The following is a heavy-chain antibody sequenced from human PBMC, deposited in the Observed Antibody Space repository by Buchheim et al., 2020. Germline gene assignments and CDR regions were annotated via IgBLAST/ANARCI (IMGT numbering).Heavy chain of an antibody. J-gene: IGHJ6*02. CDR3: ARDYSSGWYGHYGMDV. Sequence: EVQLVESGGGLVQPGGSLRLSCAASGFTFSSYSMNWVRQTPGKGLEWVSYISSGSSTIYYADSVKGRFTISRDNAKNSLYLQMNSLRAEDTAVYYCARDYSSGWYGHYGMDVWGQGTT. V-gene: IGHV3-48*04. CDR2: ISSGSSTI. CDR1: GFTFSSYS. D-gene: IGHD6-19*01.